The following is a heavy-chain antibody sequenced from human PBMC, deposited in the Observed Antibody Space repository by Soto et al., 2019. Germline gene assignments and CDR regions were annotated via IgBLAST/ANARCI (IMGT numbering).Heavy chain of an antibody. CDR1: GGSISRYY. D-gene: IGHD2-8*01. CDR2: AYYSGDT. Sequence: SETLSLTCSVSGGSISRYYWSWIRQPPGKGLEWIGYAYYSGDTGYNPSLKSRVTMAVDTSKSQVSLKLSSVTAADTAVYYCARDRSTYGGGGTGEVKENWFDPWGQGALVTVS. V-gene: IGHV4-59*01. J-gene: IGHJ5*02. CDR3: ARDRSTYGGGGTGEVKENWFDP.